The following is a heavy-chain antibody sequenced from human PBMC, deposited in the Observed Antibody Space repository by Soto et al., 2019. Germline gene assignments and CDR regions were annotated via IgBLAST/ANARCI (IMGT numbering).Heavy chain of an antibody. CDR3: ARSRGGYSYNCSDV. D-gene: IGHD3-16*01. CDR2: INPKSGDT. J-gene: IGHJ6*02. V-gene: IGHV1-2*02. CDR1: GYHFTGYY. Sequence: QEQLVQSGAEVKQPGAAVKVSFKASGYHFTGYYIHWVRHAPGPGREWMGWINPKSGDTKYAQKFQGRVTVTRDTSISTAYMECSRIRADDTAVYYCARSRGGYSYNCSDVWGHGTTVTVSS.